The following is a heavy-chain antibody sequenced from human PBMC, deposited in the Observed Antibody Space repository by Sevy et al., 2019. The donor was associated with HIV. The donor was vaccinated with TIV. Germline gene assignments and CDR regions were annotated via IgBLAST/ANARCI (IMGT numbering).Heavy chain of an antibody. CDR3: VRGGHLPLDAFDI. CDR2: IFPGNSDA. CDR1: GYWFTSHW. J-gene: IGHJ3*02. V-gene: IGHV5-51*01. Sequence: GESLKISCETSGYWFTSHWIGWVRRMPGKGLEWVGIIFPGNSDARYAPSFQGQVTISVDKSISAAYLQWSSLKASDTAIYYCVRGGHLPLDAFDIWRQGTMVTVSS. D-gene: IGHD2-15*01.